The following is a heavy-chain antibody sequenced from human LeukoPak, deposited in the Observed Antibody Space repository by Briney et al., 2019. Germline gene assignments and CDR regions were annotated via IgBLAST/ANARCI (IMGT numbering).Heavy chain of an antibody. CDR1: EFTFSSYD. CDR3: ARESAAGTCDY. J-gene: IGHJ4*02. D-gene: IGHD6-13*01. CDR2: LWYDGNKR. Sequence: QPGRSLRLSYAASEFTFSSYDMHWVRQAPGKGLEWVAVLWYDGNKRYYADSVKGRFTISRDNSKNTLYLQMNSLRAEDTAVYYCARESAAGTCDYWGQGTLVTVSS. V-gene: IGHV3-33*01.